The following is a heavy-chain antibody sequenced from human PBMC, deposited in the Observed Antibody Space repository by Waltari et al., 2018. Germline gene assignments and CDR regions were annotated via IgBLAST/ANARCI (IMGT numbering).Heavy chain of an antibody. J-gene: IGHJ4*02. CDR1: GFTFSSYG. CDR2: IRYDGSNK. D-gene: IGHD1-26*01. Sequence: QVQLVESGGGVVQPGGSLRLSCAASGFTFSSYGMHWVRQAPGKWREWGAFIRYDGSNKDYADSLKGRFTISRDNSKNTLYLQMNSLRAEDTAVYYWARGSGSYFGVDYWGQGTLVTVSS. CDR3: ARGSGSYFGVDY. V-gene: IGHV3-30*02.